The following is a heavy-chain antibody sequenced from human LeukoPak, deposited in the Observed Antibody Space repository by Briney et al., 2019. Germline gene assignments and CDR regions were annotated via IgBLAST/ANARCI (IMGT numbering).Heavy chain of an antibody. CDR1: GYDFPDYW. V-gene: IGHV5-51*01. Sequence: GESLKISREGSGYDFPDYWLAWVRQLPGKGLGYMGIIYACDSETRYSPSFQRQVTMSADKSISIAYLQWSGLKASDTAMYYCARVGKGSYPRNYFDYWGQGTLVTVSS. CDR2: IYACDSET. J-gene: IGHJ4*02. CDR3: ARVGKGSYPRNYFDY. D-gene: IGHD1-26*01.